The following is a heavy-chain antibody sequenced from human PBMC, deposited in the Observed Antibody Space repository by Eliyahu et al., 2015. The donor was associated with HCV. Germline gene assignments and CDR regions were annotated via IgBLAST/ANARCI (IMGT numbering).Heavy chain of an antibody. CDR3: ARHGGCYFDL. D-gene: IGHD4-23*01. Sequence: QVQLQQWGAGLLKPSETLSLTCAVYGGSFTNYYWSWIRXPPGKGXEWIGESNHNGGTKYNPXLKSRVTVTXDTSKNQXSLKXDSVTAADTAMYYCARHGGCYFDLWGRGTLVTVSS. CDR1: GGSFTNYY. CDR2: SNHNGGT. J-gene: IGHJ2*01. V-gene: IGHV4-34*01.